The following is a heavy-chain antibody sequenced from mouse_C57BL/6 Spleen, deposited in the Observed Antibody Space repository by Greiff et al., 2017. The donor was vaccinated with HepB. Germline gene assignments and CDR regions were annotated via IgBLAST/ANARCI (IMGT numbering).Heavy chain of an antibody. J-gene: IGHJ2*01. CDR1: GYTFTSYW. Sequence: QVQLQQPGAELVRPGSSVKLSCKASGYTFTSYWMDWVKQRPGQGLEWIGNIYPSDSETHYNQKFKDKATLTVDKSSSTAYMQLGSLTSEDSAVYYCAREGGYDYDDYWGQGTTLTVSS. CDR3: AREGGYDYDDY. V-gene: IGHV1-61*01. D-gene: IGHD2-4*01. CDR2: IYPSDSET.